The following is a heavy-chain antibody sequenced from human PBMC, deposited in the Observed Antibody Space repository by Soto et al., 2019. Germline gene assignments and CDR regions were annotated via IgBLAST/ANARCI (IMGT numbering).Heavy chain of an antibody. CDR2: IFHSGST. Sequence: QVQLQESGPGLVKPSGTLSLTCAVSGGSISSNNWWSWVRQPPGKGLEWIGEIFHSGSTHYSPSLKSRVTISVDKSTNQFSLKLTSVTAADTAVYYCARVYSGSYSDYWGQGTLVTVSS. D-gene: IGHD1-26*01. CDR3: ARVYSGSYSDY. J-gene: IGHJ4*02. CDR1: GGSISSNNW. V-gene: IGHV4-4*02.